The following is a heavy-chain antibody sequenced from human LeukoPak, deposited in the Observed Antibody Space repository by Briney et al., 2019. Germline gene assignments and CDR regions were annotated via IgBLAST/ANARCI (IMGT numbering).Heavy chain of an antibody. V-gene: IGHV1-18*03. D-gene: IGHD3-10*01. CDR1: GYTFTSYG. Sequence: ASVKVSCKASGYTFTSYGISWVRQAPGQGLEWMGWISAYNGNTNYAQKLQGRVTMTTDTSTSTAYMELRSLRSDDMAVYYCARDPQAGWFGESWYYYGMDVWGQGTTVTVSS. CDR3: ARDPQAGWFGESWYYYGMDV. J-gene: IGHJ6*02. CDR2: ISAYNGNT.